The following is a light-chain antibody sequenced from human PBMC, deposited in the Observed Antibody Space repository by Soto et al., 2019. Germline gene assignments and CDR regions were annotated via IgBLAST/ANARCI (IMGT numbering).Light chain of an antibody. Sequence: DIVMTQSPDSLAVSLGERATINCKSSQSFLYSSNNKNCLAWYQQKPGQPPTLLIYWASTRQSGVPDRFSGSGSGTDFTLTISSLQSEDFAVYYCQQYNNWPRTFGQGTKVDIK. J-gene: IGKJ1*01. V-gene: IGKV4-1*01. CDR1: QSFLYSSNNKNC. CDR3: QQYNNWPRT. CDR2: WAS.